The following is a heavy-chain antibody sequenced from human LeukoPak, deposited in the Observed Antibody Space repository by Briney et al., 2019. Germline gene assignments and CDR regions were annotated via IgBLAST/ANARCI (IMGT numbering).Heavy chain of an antibody. CDR1: GFIFSRYV. Sequence: TGGSLRLPCAASGFIFSRYVVSWVRQAPGKGLEWVSGISASGDRTYYADSVKGRFTISRDNSKNTLYLQMNSLRAEDTAIYYCAKDLPKITIFGALQHWGQGTLVTVSS. V-gene: IGHV3-23*01. CDR2: ISASGDRT. J-gene: IGHJ1*01. CDR3: AKDLPKITIFGALQH. D-gene: IGHD3-3*01.